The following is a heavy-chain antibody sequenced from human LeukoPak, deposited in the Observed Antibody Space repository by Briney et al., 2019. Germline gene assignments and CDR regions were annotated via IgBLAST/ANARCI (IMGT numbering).Heavy chain of an antibody. CDR3: ARRTSGHYYGSGSYYNVPLFAYYMDV. V-gene: IGHV4-39*07. D-gene: IGHD3-10*01. J-gene: IGHJ6*03. CDR2: IYHSGST. Sequence: PSETLSLTCTVSGGSISSSSYYWGWIRQPPGKGLEWIGSIYHSGSTYYNPSLKSRVTISVDTSKNQFSLKLSSVTAADTAVYYCARRTSGHYYGSGSYYNVPLFAYYMDVWGKGTTVTISS. CDR1: GGSISSSSYY.